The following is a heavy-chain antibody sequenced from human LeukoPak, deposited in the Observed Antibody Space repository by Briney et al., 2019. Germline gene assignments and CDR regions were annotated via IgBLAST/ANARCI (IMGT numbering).Heavy chain of an antibody. CDR3: ARGRAQLWPSKMDY. CDR2: IYYSGST. Sequence: SETLSLTCTVSGGSISSSSYYWGWIRQPPGKGLEWIGSIYYSGSTYCNPSLKSRVTISVDTSKNQFSLKLSSVTAADTAVYYCARGRAQLWPSKMDYWGQGTLVTVSS. D-gene: IGHD5-18*01. V-gene: IGHV4-39*07. CDR1: GGSISSSSYY. J-gene: IGHJ4*02.